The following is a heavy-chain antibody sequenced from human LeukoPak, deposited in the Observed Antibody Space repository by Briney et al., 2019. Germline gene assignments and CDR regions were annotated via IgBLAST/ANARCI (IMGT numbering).Heavy chain of an antibody. CDR1: GFTFSSYV. D-gene: IGHD1-26*01. Sequence: GGSLRLSCAASGFTFSSYVMNWVRLAPGKGLEWVSATSGSGGSTYYADSVKGRFTISRDNSKNTLYLQMNSLRAEDTAVYYCAKLRDMGASHHFDYWGQGTLVTVSS. V-gene: IGHV3-23*01. CDR2: TSGSGGST. J-gene: IGHJ4*02. CDR3: AKLRDMGASHHFDY.